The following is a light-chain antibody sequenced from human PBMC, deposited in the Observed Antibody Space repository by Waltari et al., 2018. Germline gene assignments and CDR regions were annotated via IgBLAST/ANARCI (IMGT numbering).Light chain of an antibody. CDR1: QSVGRF. CDR2: HAS. Sequence: EIVLMQSPSTLSLSPGERATLSCRASQSVGRFLAWYQQKPGQAPRLLIYHASIRATGIPDRFSGSGSGTDFSLTISGLEPEDFAVYYCQKYVNLPATFGQGTKVEIK. J-gene: IGKJ1*01. CDR3: QKYVNLPAT. V-gene: IGKV3-20*01.